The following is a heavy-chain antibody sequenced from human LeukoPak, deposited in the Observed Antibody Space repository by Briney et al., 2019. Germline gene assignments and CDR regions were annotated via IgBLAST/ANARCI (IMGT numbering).Heavy chain of an antibody. V-gene: IGHV1-18*01. CDR1: GYVFNSYG. D-gene: IGHD1-26*01. CDR3: ARGIAALYTGSATFDY. J-gene: IGHJ4*02. Sequence: ASVKVSCKASGYVFNSYGINWVRQAPGQGPEWVGWISTFTGNTNYAQILQGRVTMTTDSSTNTAFLELTSLRSDDTGVYYCARGIAALYTGSATFDYWGQGTRVTVSS. CDR2: ISTFTGNT.